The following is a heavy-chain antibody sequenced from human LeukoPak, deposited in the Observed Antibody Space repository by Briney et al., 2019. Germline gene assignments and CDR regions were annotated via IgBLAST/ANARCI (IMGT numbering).Heavy chain of an antibody. V-gene: IGHV3-21*01. CDR3: ARGQDIVVVVAATREEGSAFDI. J-gene: IGHJ3*02. D-gene: IGHD2-15*01. CDR2: ISSSSSYI. Sequence: GGSLRLSCAASGFTFSSYSMNWVRQAPGKGLEWVSSISSSSSYIYYADSVKGRFTISRDNAKNSLYLQMNSLRAEDTAVYYCARGQDIVVVVAATREEGSAFDIWGQGTMVTVSS. CDR1: GFTFSSYS.